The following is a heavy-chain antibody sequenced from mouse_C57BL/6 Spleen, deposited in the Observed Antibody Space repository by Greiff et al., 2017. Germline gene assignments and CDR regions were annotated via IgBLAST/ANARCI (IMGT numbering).Heavy chain of an antibody. CDR3: ARSDTTVVALFDY. CDR1: GYTFTSYW. CDR2: IHPNSGST. Sequence: VQLQQPGAELVKPGASVELSCKASGYTFTSYWMHWVKQRPGQGLEWIGMIHPNSGSTNYNEKFKSKATLTVDKSSSTAYMQLSSLTSEDSAVYYCARSDTTVVALFDYWGQGTTLTVSS. V-gene: IGHV1-64*01. J-gene: IGHJ2*01. D-gene: IGHD1-1*01.